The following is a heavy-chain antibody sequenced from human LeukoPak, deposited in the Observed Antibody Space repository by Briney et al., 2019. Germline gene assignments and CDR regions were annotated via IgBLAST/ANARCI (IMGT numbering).Heavy chain of an antibody. CDR3: ARESRSGSSSWYGAYFDY. CDR2: IYTSGST. V-gene: IGHV4-4*07. Sequence: PSETLSLTCTVSGGSTSRYYWSWIRQPAGKGLEWIGRIYTSGSTNYNPSLKSRVTMSVDTSKNHFSLKLSSVTAADTAVYYCARESRSGSSSWYGAYFDYWGQGTLVTVSS. D-gene: IGHD6-13*01. CDR1: GGSTSRYY. J-gene: IGHJ4*02.